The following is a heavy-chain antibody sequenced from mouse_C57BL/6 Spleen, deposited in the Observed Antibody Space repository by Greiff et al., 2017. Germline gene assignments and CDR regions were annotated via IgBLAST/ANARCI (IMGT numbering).Heavy chain of an antibody. D-gene: IGHD2-5*01. CDR1: GYSFTGYY. CDR2: INPSTGGT. J-gene: IGHJ3*01. Sequence: EVQLQQSGPELVKPGASVKISCKASGYSFTGYYMNWVKQSPEKSLEWIGEINPSTGGTTYNQKFKAKATLTVDKSSSTAYMQLKSLTSEDSAVYYCARGPGYYSNYSAWFAYWGQGTLVTVSA. V-gene: IGHV1-42*01. CDR3: ARGPGYYSNYSAWFAY.